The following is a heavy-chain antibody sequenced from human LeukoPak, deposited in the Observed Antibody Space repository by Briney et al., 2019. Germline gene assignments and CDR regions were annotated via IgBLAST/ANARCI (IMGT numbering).Heavy chain of an antibody. V-gene: IGHV4-31*03. Sequence: KPSETLSLTCTVSGGSVSSGGYYWSWIRQHPGKGLEWIGYIYYSGSTYYNPSLKSRVTISVDTSKNQFSLKLSSVTAADTAVYYCARVKSGSYSWSDAFDIWGQGTMVTVSS. CDR1: GGSVSSGGYY. CDR3: ARVKSGSYSWSDAFDI. CDR2: IYYSGST. J-gene: IGHJ3*02. D-gene: IGHD1-26*01.